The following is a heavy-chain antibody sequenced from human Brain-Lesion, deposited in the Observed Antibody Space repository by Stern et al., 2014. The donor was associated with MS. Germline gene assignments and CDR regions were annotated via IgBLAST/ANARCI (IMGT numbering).Heavy chain of an antibody. CDR1: GGSISSSNW. V-gene: IGHV4-4*02. D-gene: IGHD1-14*01. CDR3: ARELPDLNAFDI. J-gene: IGHJ3*02. CDR2: IYHSGGT. Sequence: VQLLESGPGLVKPSGTLSLTCAVSGGSISSSNWWSWVRQSPGKGLEWIGEIYHSGGTKYSPSFESRVIISVDKSKNQFSLKPSYVTAADTAVYYCARELPDLNAFDIWGQGTMVTVSS.